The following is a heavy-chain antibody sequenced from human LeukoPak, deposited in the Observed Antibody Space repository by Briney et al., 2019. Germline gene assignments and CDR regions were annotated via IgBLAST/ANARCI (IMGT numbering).Heavy chain of an antibody. CDR2: IIGSGGST. Sequence: GGSLRLPCAASGFTFSSYAMSWVRQAPGKGLEWVSTIIGSGGSTDYADSVKGRFTISRDNSKDTLFLQMDSLRVEDTAVYYCATFCSGGDCYSFAPWGQGTLVTVSS. V-gene: IGHV3-23*01. CDR3: ATFCSGGDCYSFAP. J-gene: IGHJ5*02. CDR1: GFTFSSYA. D-gene: IGHD2-15*01.